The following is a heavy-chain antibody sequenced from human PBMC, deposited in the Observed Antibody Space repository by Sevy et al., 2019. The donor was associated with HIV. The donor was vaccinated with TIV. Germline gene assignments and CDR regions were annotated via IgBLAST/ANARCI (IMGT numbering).Heavy chain of an antibody. V-gene: IGHV3-53*01. J-gene: IGHJ6*02. D-gene: IGHD6-19*01. Sequence: GGSLGLSCAASGFNVNSNYMSWVRQAPGKGLEWVSVIYSGGSTYYADSVKGRFIISRDNSKNTVYLQMNSLRAEDTAVYYCARERSGAYERYFYGMDVWGQGTTVTVSS. CDR3: ARERSGAYERYFYGMDV. CDR1: GFNVNSNY. CDR2: IYSGGST.